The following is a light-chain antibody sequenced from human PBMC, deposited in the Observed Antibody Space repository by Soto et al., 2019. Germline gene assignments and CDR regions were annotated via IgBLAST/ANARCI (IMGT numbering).Light chain of an antibody. CDR1: SSDVGVYNY. V-gene: IGLV2-14*01. J-gene: IGLJ1*01. Sequence: QSALTQPASVSGSPGQSITISCTGTSSDVGVYNYVSWYQQHPGKAPKLMIFEVTSRPSGVSNRFSGSKSGNTASLTISGLQAEDEADYYCSSYTDSSNYVFGTGTKLTVL. CDR3: SSYTDSSNYV. CDR2: EVT.